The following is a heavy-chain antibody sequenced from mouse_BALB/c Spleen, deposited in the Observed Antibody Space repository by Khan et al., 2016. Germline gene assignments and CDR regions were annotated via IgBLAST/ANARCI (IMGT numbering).Heavy chain of an antibody. D-gene: IGHD2-1*01. CDR3: NAIYYGNYIYFDY. Sequence: VQLQQSGAELVRSGASVRLSCTASGFNIKDYYIHWVKQRPEQGLEWIGWIDPENGATEYAPKFQGKATMTADTSSKTAYLQLSRLTSEDTAVYYCNAIYYGNYIYFDYWGQGTTLTVSS. V-gene: IGHV14-4*02. CDR1: GFNIKDYY. J-gene: IGHJ2*01. CDR2: IDPENGAT.